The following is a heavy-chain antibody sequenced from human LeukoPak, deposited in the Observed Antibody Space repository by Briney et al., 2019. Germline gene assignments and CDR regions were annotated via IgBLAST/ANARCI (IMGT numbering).Heavy chain of an antibody. CDR2: ISGSGNDI. CDR1: GLIFSGYY. J-gene: IGHJ4*02. V-gene: IGHV3-11*01. CDR3: GTHAGRTGSDD. Sequence: PGGSLRLSCATSGLIFSGYYMSWIRQAPGKGLEWVSYISGSGNDISYADAVKGRFTISRDNAKGSLYLQMNILRAADAAVYYGGTHAGRTGSDDWGQGTLVTVSS. D-gene: IGHD3/OR15-3a*01.